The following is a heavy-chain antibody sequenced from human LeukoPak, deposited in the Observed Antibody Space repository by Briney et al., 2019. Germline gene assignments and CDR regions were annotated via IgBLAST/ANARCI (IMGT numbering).Heavy chain of an antibody. V-gene: IGHV3-21*01. Sequence: PGGSLRLSCAASGFTFSSYSMNWVRQAPGKGLEWVSSISSSSSYIYYADSVKGRFTISRDNAKNSLYLQMNSLRAEDTAVYYCARVSDSSSWYRLNYYYYGMDVWGQGTTVTVSS. D-gene: IGHD6-13*01. CDR1: GFTFSSYS. CDR2: ISSSSSYI. CDR3: ARVSDSSSWYRLNYYYYGMDV. J-gene: IGHJ6*02.